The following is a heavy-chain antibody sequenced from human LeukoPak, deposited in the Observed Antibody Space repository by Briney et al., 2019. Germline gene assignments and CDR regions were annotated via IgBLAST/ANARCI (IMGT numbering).Heavy chain of an antibody. CDR1: GYTFTSYG. D-gene: IGHD3-3*01. Sequence: ASVKVSXKASGYTFTSYGISWVRQAPGQGLEWMGWISAYNGSTNYAQKLQGRLTMTTDTSTSTAYMELRSLRSDDTAVYYCARDQLVTIFGVVIIGRNNWFDPWGQGTLVTVSS. V-gene: IGHV1-18*01. CDR2: ISAYNGST. J-gene: IGHJ5*02. CDR3: ARDQLVTIFGVVIIGRNNWFDP.